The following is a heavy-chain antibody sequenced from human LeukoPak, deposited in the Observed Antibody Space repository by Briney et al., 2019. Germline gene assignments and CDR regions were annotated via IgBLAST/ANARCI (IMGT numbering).Heavy chain of an antibody. CDR3: AREVVVTAPGGMDV. CDR2: INHSGST. Sequence: SETLSLTCAVYGGSFSGYYWSWIRQPPGKGLEWIGEINHSGSTNYNPSLKSRVTISVDTSKNQFSLKLSSVTAADTAVYYCAREVVVTAPGGMDVWGQGTTVTVSS. CDR1: GGSFSGYY. V-gene: IGHV4-34*01. J-gene: IGHJ6*02. D-gene: IGHD2-21*02.